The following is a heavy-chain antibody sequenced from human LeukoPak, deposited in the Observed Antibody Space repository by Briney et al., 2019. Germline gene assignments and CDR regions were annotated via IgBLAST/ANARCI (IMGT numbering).Heavy chain of an antibody. CDR1: GFIFNSYS. Sequence: GGSLRLSCAASGFIFNSYSMAWVRQGPEKGLEWVSSITDSGIRTYYADCVKVRFTISRDNSKNTLFLQMNGLRAEDTGVYYCEKGSRGSYDYWGQGTLVTVSS. CDR2: ITDSGIRT. J-gene: IGHJ4*02. V-gene: IGHV3-23*01. D-gene: IGHD1-26*01. CDR3: EKGSRGSYDY.